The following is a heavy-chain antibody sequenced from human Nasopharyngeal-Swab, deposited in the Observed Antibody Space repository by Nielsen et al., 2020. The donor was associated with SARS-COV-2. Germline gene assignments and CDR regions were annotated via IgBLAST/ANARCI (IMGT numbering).Heavy chain of an antibody. V-gene: IGHV4-59*01. Sequence: SETLSLTCTVSGGPISSYYWSWIRQPPGKGLEWIGYIYYSGSTNYNPSLKSRVTISVDTSKNQFSLKLSSVTAADTAVYYCARGGRSIAVAGRAFDYWGQGTLVTVSS. CDR3: ARGGRSIAVAGRAFDY. CDR2: IYYSGST. CDR1: GGPISSYY. D-gene: IGHD6-19*01. J-gene: IGHJ4*02.